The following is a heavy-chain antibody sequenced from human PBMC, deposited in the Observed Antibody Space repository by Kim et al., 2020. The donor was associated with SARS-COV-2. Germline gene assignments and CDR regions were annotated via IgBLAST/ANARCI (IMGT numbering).Heavy chain of an antibody. Sequence: GGSLRLSCAASGFTFSSYSMNWVRQAPGKGLEWVSYISSSRSTIYYADSVKGRFTISRDNAKNSLYLQMNSLRDEDTAVYYCASEPGIAPYYYGMDVWGQGTTVTVSS. D-gene: IGHD6-13*01. CDR3: ASEPGIAPYYYGMDV. J-gene: IGHJ6*02. CDR2: ISSSRSTI. CDR1: GFTFSSYS. V-gene: IGHV3-48*02.